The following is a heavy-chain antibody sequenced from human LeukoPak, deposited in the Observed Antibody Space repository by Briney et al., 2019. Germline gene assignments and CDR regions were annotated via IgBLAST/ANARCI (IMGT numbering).Heavy chain of an antibody. Sequence: PSETLSLTCTVSGGAITGYYWSWIRQPPGKGLEWIGYIYYSGSTNYNPSLKSRVTMSVDTSRNQFSLKLSSVTAGDTAVYYCARAPGIAAAGTHFDFWGQGTLVTVSS. D-gene: IGHD6-13*01. CDR1: GGAITGYY. CDR2: IYYSGST. CDR3: ARAPGIAAAGTHFDF. J-gene: IGHJ4*02. V-gene: IGHV4-59*01.